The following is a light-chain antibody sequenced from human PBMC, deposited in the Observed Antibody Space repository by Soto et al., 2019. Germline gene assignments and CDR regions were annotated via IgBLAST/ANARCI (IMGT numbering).Light chain of an antibody. CDR3: QSYDSSLSAWV. CDR1: SSNIGAGYD. J-gene: IGLJ3*02. CDR2: LNN. Sequence: QSALTQAPSVSGAPGQRVTISCTGSSSNIGAGYDVHWYQQIPGTAPKLLIYLNNNRPSGVPDRLSGSKSGTSASLAITGLQAEDEADYYCQSYDSSLSAWVFGGGTKLIVL. V-gene: IGLV1-40*01.